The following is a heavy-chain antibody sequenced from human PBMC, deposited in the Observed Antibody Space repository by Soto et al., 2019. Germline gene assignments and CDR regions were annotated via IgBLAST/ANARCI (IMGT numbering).Heavy chain of an antibody. D-gene: IGHD1-1*01. CDR1: GGTFSSYA. Sequence: SVKVSCKASGGTFSSYAISWVRQAPGQGLEWMGGIIPIFGTANYAQKFQGRVTITADESTSTAYMELSSLRSEDTAVYYCARGNWNLKYYYGMDVWGQGTTVTVSS. V-gene: IGHV1-69*13. CDR2: IIPIFGTA. J-gene: IGHJ6*02. CDR3: ARGNWNLKYYYGMDV.